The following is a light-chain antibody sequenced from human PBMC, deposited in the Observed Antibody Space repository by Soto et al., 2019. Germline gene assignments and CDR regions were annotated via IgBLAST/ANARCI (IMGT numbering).Light chain of an antibody. J-gene: IGKJ1*01. CDR1: QTISSW. V-gene: IGKV1-5*03. CDR3: QQYYTYQT. Sequence: DIQMTQSPSTLSGSVGDRVTITCRASQTISSWLAWYQQKPGKAPKLRIYKASTLKSGVPSRFSGSGSGTEFTLIISGLQPDDFATYYCQQYYTYQTFGQGTKVDIK. CDR2: KAS.